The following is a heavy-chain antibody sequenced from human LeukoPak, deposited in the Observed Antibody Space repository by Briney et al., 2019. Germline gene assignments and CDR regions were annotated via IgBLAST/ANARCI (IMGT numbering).Heavy chain of an antibody. CDR2: IQSDGSKK. V-gene: IGHV3-30*02. D-gene: IGHD2-2*01. Sequence: GMSLRLSCAASGFPFSSYGMHWVRQAPGKGLEWVAFIQSDGSKKYYADSVKGRFTISRDNSKNTLYLQMNSLRPEDTAVYYCDCSSNNCYAAGDYWGQGTLVTVSS. J-gene: IGHJ4*02. CDR3: DCSSNNCYAAGDY. CDR1: GFPFSSYG.